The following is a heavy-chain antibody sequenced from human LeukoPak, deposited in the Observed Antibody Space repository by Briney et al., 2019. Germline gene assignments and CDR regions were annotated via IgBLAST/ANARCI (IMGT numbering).Heavy chain of an antibody. V-gene: IGHV1-46*01. J-gene: IGHJ6*02. CDR2: INPSGGST. CDR1: GYTFTSYY. D-gene: IGHD2-2*01. Sequence: GASVKVSCKASGYTFTSYYMHWVRQAPGQGLEWMGIINPSGGSTGYAQKFQGRVTMTRDTSTSTVYMELSSLRSEDTAVYHCARGTDIVLVPAAPDVWGQGTPVTVSS. CDR3: ARGTDIVLVPAAPDV.